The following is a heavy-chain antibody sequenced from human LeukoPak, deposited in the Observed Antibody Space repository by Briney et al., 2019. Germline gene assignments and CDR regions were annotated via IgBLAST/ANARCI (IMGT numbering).Heavy chain of an antibody. CDR2: ISGSGSTK. V-gene: IGHV3-11*04. J-gene: IGHJ4*02. CDR1: GFTFSDYF. CDR3: ARGSGSSWSHVFFDY. Sequence: PGGSLRLSCAASGFTFSDYFMSWIRQAPGKGLEWVSYISGSGSTKYYADSVKGRFTISRDNAKNSLYLQMNSLRAEDTAVYYCARGSGSSWSHVFFDYWGQGTLVTVSS. D-gene: IGHD6-13*01.